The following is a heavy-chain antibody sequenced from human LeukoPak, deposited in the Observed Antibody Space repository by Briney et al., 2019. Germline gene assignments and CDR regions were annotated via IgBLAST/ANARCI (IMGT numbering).Heavy chain of an antibody. J-gene: IGHJ3*02. D-gene: IGHD2-8*01. V-gene: IGHV4-34*01. CDR2: INHSGST. CDR3: ARGGKIVLMVYAKAFDI. Sequence: PSETLSLTCAVYGGSFSGYYWSRIRQPPGKGLEWIGEINHSGSTNYNPSLKSRVTISVDTSKNQFSLKLSSVTAADTAVYYCARGGKIVLMVYAKAFDIWGQGTMVTVSS. CDR1: GGSFSGYY.